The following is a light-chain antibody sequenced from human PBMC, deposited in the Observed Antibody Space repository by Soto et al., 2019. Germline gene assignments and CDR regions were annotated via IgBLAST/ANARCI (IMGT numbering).Light chain of an antibody. CDR2: AAS. Sequence: DIQLTQSPSFLSASVGDRVTITCRASQGISSYLAWYQQKPGKAPKLLLYAASTLQSGVPSRFSGSGSGTEFTLTISSLQPEDFATYSCQQLNSYPRTFGQGTQVEIK. CDR1: QGISSY. J-gene: IGKJ1*01. CDR3: QQLNSYPRT. V-gene: IGKV1-9*01.